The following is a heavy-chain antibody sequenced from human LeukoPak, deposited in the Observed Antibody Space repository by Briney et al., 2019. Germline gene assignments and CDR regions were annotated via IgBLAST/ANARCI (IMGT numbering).Heavy chain of an antibody. J-gene: IGHJ4*02. V-gene: IGHV3-23*01. D-gene: IGHD1-7*01. Sequence: GXXLRLSCAASGFTFRNYVMSWVRQAPGKGVEWVSTISGGGGSTYYADSGKGRFTICRDNSKNTLYLQMNSLRAEDTAVFYCAKEYNWNYEYWGQGTLVTVSS. CDR3: AKEYNWNYEY. CDR1: GFTFRNYV. CDR2: ISGGGGST.